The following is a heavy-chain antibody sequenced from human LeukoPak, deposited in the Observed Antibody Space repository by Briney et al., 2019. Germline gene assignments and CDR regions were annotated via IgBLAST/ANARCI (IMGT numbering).Heavy chain of an antibody. CDR3: ARPGIDYYDSSGYAFDI. V-gene: IGHV4-39*07. CDR2: IYYSGST. Sequence: PSETLSLTCTVSGGSFSSSSYYWGWIRQPPGKGLEWIGSIYYSGSTYYNPSLKSRVTISVDTSKNQFSLKLSSVTAADTAVYYCARPGIDYYDSSGYAFDIWGQGTMVTVSS. J-gene: IGHJ3*02. D-gene: IGHD3-22*01. CDR1: GGSFSSSSYY.